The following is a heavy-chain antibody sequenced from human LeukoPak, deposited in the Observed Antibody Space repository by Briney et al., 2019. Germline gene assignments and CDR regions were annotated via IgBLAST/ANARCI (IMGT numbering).Heavy chain of an antibody. Sequence: PGGSLRLSCAASGFTLSSYAMSWVRQAPGKGLEWVSAISGSGGSTYYADSVKGRFTISRDNSKNTLYLQMNSLRAEDTAVYYCAKDERRGSCYSFDYWGQGTLVTVPS. D-gene: IGHD2-15*01. V-gene: IGHV3-23*01. CDR3: AKDERRGSCYSFDY. J-gene: IGHJ4*02. CDR2: ISGSGGST. CDR1: GFTLSSYA.